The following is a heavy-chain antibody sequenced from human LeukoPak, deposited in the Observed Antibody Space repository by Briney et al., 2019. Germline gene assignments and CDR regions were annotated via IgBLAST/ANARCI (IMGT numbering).Heavy chain of an antibody. CDR3: VKDATPWNSVWDYFDY. CDR1: GFTFNTYA. J-gene: IGHJ4*02. CDR2: IGGGDDI. Sequence: GGSLRLSCAASGFTFNTYAMSWVRQAPGKGLEWVSGIGGGDDIHYADSVKGRFAVSRDDSKNTLYLQMNSLGAEDTAIYYCVKDATPWNSVWDYFDYWGQRTLVTVSS. V-gene: IGHV3-23*01. D-gene: IGHD1-7*01.